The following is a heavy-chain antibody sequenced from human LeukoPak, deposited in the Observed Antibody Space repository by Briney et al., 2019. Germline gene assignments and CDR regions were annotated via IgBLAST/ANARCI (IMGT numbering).Heavy chain of an antibody. J-gene: IGHJ4*02. V-gene: IGHV4-4*07. CDR3: ASSPTYYYGSGSYEY. Sequence: SETLSLTCTVSGGSISSYYWSWIRQTVGKGLEWIGRMYSTGSTNYNPSLKSRVTMSVDTSKNHFSLKLSSVTAADTAVYYCASSPTYYYGSGSYEYWGQGTLVTVSS. CDR2: MYSTGST. CDR1: GGSISSYY. D-gene: IGHD3-10*01.